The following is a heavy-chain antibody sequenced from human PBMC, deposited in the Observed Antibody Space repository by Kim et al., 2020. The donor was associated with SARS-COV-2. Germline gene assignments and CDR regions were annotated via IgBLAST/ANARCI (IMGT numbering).Heavy chain of an antibody. J-gene: IGHJ6*02. D-gene: IGHD2-15*01. CDR1: EFIVSDNY. V-gene: IGHV3-66*02. CDR3: ASGRYCSRGSCLYVMHV. Sequence: GGSLRLSCAAFEFIVSDNYLTWVRQAPGKGLEWVSLTYIVGNTNYADSVKGRFTISRDNTKNNLYLQMNGLRGEDTAVYYCASGRYCSRGSCLYVMHVWGQGTTVTVSS. CDR2: TYIVGNT.